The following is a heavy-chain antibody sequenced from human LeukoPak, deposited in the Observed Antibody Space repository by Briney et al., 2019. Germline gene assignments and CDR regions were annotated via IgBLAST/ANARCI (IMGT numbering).Heavy chain of an antibody. CDR1: GFTFSSYA. V-gene: IGHV3-30-3*01. Sequence: GGSLRLSCAASGFTFSSYAMHWVRQAPGKGLEWVAVISYDGSNKYYADSVKGRFTISRDNSKNTLYLQMNSLRAEDTAVYYCARDNQPKPSSSWYFPWVYWGQGTLVTVSS. CDR3: ARDNQPKPSSSWYFPWVY. CDR2: ISYDGSNK. D-gene: IGHD6-13*01. J-gene: IGHJ4*02.